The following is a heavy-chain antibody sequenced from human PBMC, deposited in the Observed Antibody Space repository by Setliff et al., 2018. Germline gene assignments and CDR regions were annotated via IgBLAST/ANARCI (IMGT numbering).Heavy chain of an antibody. V-gene: IGHV4-39*01. D-gene: IGHD1-1*01. CDR1: GASINSSTFF. CDR2: IYNSGYT. J-gene: IGHJ4*01. CDR3: ASGLEFDY. Sequence: PSETLSLTCIVSGASINSSTFFWGWIRQPPGKGLEWIGGIYNSGYTHYKPSLKSRATISVDTSKSQFSLNLSNVTAADTAVYYCASGLEFDYWGPGSLVTVSS.